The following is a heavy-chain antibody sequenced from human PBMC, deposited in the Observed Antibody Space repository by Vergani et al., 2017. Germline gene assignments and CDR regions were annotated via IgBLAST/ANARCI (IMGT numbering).Heavy chain of an antibody. Sequence: QGQLVESGGGIVQPGRSLTLSCVASRSTFKTYGMHWVRQAPGKGLEWVGLIYYDGSNAYYADSVKGRFTISRDNSKNTLYLQMSSLRAEDTAVYYCARDQVPAAIRLNVGNYMDVWGQGTTVIVSS. J-gene: IGHJ6*03. CDR3: ARDQVPAAIRLNVGNYMDV. CDR2: IYYDGSNA. V-gene: IGHV3-33*01. CDR1: RSTFKTYG. D-gene: IGHD2-2*02.